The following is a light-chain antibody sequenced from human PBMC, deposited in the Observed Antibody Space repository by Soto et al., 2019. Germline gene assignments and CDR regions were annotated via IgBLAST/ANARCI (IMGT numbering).Light chain of an antibody. Sequence: VLTQSPLSLPVAIGQPSSISCQSGQSLVSTDVTTYYLDLLQQTPGRAPRRLIYRASYRASGVPDRFSGSGSGTDFTLQISRVEAEDFGVYYCMQGTHCPQTFGQGTKVDIK. J-gene: IGKJ1*01. CDR2: RAS. CDR3: MQGTHCPQT. V-gene: IGKV2-30*01. CDR1: QSLVSTDVTTY.